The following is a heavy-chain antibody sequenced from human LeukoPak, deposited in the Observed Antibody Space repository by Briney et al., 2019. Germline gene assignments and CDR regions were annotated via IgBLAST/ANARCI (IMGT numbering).Heavy chain of an antibody. D-gene: IGHD3/OR15-3a*01. J-gene: IGHJ4*02. CDR3: AREVRTGTLPPDY. CDR1: GGTFSSYA. Sequence: GSSVKVSCKASGGTFSSYAISWVRQAPGQGLEWMGGIIPIFGTANYAQKFQGRVTITADESTSTAYMELRSLRSDNTAVYYCAREVRTGTLPPDYWGQGTLVTVSS. V-gene: IGHV1-69*01. CDR2: IIPIFGTA.